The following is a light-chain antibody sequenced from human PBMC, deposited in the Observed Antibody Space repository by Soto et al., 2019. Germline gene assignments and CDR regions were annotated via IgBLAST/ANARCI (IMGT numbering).Light chain of an antibody. CDR1: QSVSGN. CDR2: GAS. J-gene: IGKJ3*01. V-gene: IGKV3-15*01. CDR3: QQHNNWPPFT. Sequence: EIVMTQSPATLSVSPGERATLSCRASQSVSGNLAWYQQKPGQAPRLLIYGASTRATGIPARFSGSGSGTEFTLTISSLQSEDFAVSYCQQHNNWPPFTFGPGTKVDIK.